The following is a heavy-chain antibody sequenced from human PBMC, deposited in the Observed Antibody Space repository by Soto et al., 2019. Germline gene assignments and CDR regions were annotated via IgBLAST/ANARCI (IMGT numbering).Heavy chain of an antibody. Sequence: GGSLRLSCAASGFTFSSYSMNWVRQAPGKGLEWVSYISSSSSTIYYADSVKGRFTISRDNAKNSLYLQMNSLRDEDTAVYYCARVVVVGGYYYGMDVWGQGTTVTVSS. V-gene: IGHV3-48*02. D-gene: IGHD2-21*01. CDR2: ISSSSSTI. J-gene: IGHJ6*02. CDR3: ARVVVVGGYYYGMDV. CDR1: GFTFSSYS.